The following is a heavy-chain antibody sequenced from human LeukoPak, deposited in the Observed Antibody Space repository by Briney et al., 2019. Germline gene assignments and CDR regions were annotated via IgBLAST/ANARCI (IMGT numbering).Heavy chain of an antibody. CDR1: GYTFTSYG. V-gene: IGHV1-18*01. CDR2: ISAYNGNT. D-gene: IGHD3-10*02. J-gene: IGHJ4*02. CDR3: ARYVSGEFDY. Sequence: ASVKVSCKASGYTFTSYGISWVRQAPGQGLEWMGWISAYNGNTNYAQKFQGRVTMTRDTSIGTAYMELSRLRSDDTAVYYCARYVSGEFDYWGQGTLVTVSS.